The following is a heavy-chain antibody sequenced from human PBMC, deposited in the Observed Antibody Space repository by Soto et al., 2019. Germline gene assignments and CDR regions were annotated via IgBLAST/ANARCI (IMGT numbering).Heavy chain of an antibody. Sequence: PSETLSLTCAVYGGSFSGYYWSWIRQPPGKGLEWIGEINHSGSTNYNPSLKSRVTISVDTSKNQFSLKLSSVTAEDTAVYYCARGPLKQLWLRYWGQGTLVTVSA. CDR1: GGSFSGYY. J-gene: IGHJ4*02. CDR3: ARGPLKQLWLRY. V-gene: IGHV4-34*01. CDR2: INHSGST. D-gene: IGHD5-18*01.